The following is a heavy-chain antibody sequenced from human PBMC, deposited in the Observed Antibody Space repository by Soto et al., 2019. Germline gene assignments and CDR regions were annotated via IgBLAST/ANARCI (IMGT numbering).Heavy chain of an antibody. V-gene: IGHV3-23*01. J-gene: IGHJ4*02. CDR3: AKDRLYGHQPFDS. CDR1: GFAFSTYA. Sequence: EVQLLESGGGLVQPGGSLRLSCAASGFAFSTYAMNWVRQAPGKGLEWVSSISGSGAGTYYADSVKGRFTISRDNSKNTLYLQMNRLSAEDAAVYYCAKDRLYGHQPFDSWGQGTLVAVSS. CDR2: ISGSGAGT. D-gene: IGHD3-3*01.